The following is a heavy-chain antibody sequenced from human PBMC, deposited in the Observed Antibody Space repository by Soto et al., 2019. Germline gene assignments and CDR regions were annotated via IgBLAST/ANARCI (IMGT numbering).Heavy chain of an antibody. CDR2: ITSSGDSI. CDR1: GFRFSDHS. D-gene: IGHD4-17*01. J-gene: IGHJ4*02. CDR3: ARLPKGSRVTS. Sequence: EVQLLESGGGLIHPGGSPRLSCVASGFRFSDHSMNWVRQAPGKGLEWVSYITSSGDSIYYADSVKGRFTVSRDNAKNSLFLQMNSLRDEDTAVYYCARLPKGSRVTSWGQGTLVTVSS. V-gene: IGHV3-48*02.